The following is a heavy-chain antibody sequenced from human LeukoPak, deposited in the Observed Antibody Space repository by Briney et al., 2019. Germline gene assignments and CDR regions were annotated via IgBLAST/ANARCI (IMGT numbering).Heavy chain of an antibody. CDR3: ARGGSVAGMFYYYYGMDV. V-gene: IGHV4-34*01. CDR1: GGSFSGYY. Sequence: SETLSLTCAVYGGSFSGYYWSWIRQPPGKGLEWIGEINHSGSTNYNPSPKSRVTISVDTSKNQFSLKLSSVTAADTAVYYCARGGSVAGMFYYYYGMDVWGQGTTVTVSS. CDR2: INHSGST. J-gene: IGHJ6*02. D-gene: IGHD6-19*01.